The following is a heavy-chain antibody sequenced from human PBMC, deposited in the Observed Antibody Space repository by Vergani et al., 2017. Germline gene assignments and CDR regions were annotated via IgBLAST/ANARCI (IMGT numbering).Heavy chain of an antibody. CDR3: AKDRGVVVPAAFFDY. J-gene: IGHJ4*02. Sequence: EVQMVESGGGLVKPGGSLRLSCAASGFTFSNAWMSWVRQAPGKGLEWVSAISGSGGSTYYADSVKGRFTISRDNSKNTLYLQMNSLRAEDTAVYYCAKDRGVVVPAAFFDYWGQGTLVTVSS. CDR2: ISGSGGST. CDR1: GFTFSNAW. V-gene: IGHV3-23*04. D-gene: IGHD2-2*01.